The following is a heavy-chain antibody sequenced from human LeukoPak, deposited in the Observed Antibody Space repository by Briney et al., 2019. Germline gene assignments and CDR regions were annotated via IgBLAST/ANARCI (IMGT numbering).Heavy chain of an antibody. J-gene: IGHJ4*02. Sequence: GASVKVSCKASVGTFSSYAISWVRQAPGQGLEWMGRIIPILGIANYAQKFQGRVTITADKSTSTAYMELSSLRSEDTAVYYCARAHGAAAAFDYWGQGTLVTVSS. CDR3: ARAHGAAAAFDY. CDR1: VGTFSSYA. V-gene: IGHV1-69*04. CDR2: IIPILGIA. D-gene: IGHD6-13*01.